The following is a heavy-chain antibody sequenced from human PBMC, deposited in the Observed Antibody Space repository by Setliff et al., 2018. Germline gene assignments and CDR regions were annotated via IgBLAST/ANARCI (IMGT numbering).Heavy chain of an antibody. CDR3: VRVKAEAYRDDFYFYMDV. CDR2: INSDGSSI. D-gene: IGHD6-19*01. J-gene: IGHJ6*03. CDR1: GFTFSSHW. V-gene: IGHV3-74*01. Sequence: GGSLRLSCAGSGFTFSSHWTYWVRQAPGKGLVWVSRINSDGSSITYADSVKGRFTISRDNAKNTLYLQKNSLRAEDTAVYYCVRVKAEAYRDDFYFYMDVWGKGTTVTVSS.